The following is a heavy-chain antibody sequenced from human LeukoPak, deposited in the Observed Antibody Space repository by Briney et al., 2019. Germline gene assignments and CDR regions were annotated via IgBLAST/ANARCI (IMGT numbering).Heavy chain of an antibody. CDR3: ARLIVVVTGRMYFDL. D-gene: IGHD2-21*02. V-gene: IGHV5-51*01. Sequence: GESPKILCRGSGYSFTSQWIGWVRQMPGKGLEWRVIISPGDSGTRYSPPFQGQVTISSDKSISTAYMQWSSLKASDTAMYYCARLIVVVTGRMYFDLWGRGTLVTVSS. CDR1: GYSFTSQW. CDR2: ISPGDSGT. J-gene: IGHJ2*01.